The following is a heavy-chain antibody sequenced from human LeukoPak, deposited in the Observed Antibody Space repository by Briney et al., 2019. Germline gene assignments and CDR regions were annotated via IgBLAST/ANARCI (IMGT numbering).Heavy chain of an antibody. J-gene: IGHJ4*02. D-gene: IGHD6-19*01. Sequence: SETLSLTGTVSGGSISNYHWSWIRQPAGKGLEWIGQIHTSGSTNDNPPLKSRVSMSIDTTEDQVSLTIRSVTAADTAFYYCARRDISSGWSFDYWGQGTLVTVSS. CDR2: IHTSGST. CDR3: ARRDISSGWSFDY. CDR1: GGSISNYH. V-gene: IGHV4-4*07.